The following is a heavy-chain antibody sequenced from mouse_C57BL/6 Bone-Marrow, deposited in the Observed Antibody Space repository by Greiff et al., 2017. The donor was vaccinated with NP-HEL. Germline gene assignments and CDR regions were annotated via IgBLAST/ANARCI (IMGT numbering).Heavy chain of an antibody. J-gene: IGHJ2*01. D-gene: IGHD2-5*01. V-gene: IGHV1-5*01. CDR2: IYPGNSDT. Sequence: EVHLVESGTVLARPGASVKMSCKTSGYTFTSYWMHWVKQRPGQGLEWIGAIYPGNSDTSYNQKFKGKAKLTAVTSASTAYMELSSLTNEDSAVYYCTISYSYSNYVCFDYWGQGTTLTVSS. CDR1: GYTFTSYW. CDR3: TISYSYSNYVCFDY.